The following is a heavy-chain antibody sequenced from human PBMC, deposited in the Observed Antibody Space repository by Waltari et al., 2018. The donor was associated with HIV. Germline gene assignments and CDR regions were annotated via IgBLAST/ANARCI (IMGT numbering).Heavy chain of an antibody. J-gene: IGHJ4*02. Sequence: EFQLLESGGALLHLGRPLRPPCPAPGSSFDVYALHWSRKAPGKGLEWVSGISWNSGSIGYADSVKGRFTISRDNAKNSLYLQMNSLRAEDTALYYCAKDRLRYCRGGSCYTHFDSWGQVTLVTVSS. CDR2: ISWNSGSI. CDR3: AKDRLRYCRGGSCYTHFDS. V-gene: IGHV3-9*01. CDR1: GSSFDVYA. D-gene: IGHD2-15*01.